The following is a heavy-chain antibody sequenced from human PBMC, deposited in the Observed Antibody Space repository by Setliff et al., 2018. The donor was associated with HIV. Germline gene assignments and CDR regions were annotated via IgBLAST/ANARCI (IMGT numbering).Heavy chain of an antibody. CDR2: TIHILGTA. V-gene: IGHV1-69*13. CDR1: RRTFSEDA. D-gene: IGHD3-10*01. CDR3: AKAVRGYGSTYYNYYYMDV. Sequence: GASVKVSCKTSRRTFSEDAINWVRQAPGEGLEWVGGTIHILGTADYAEKFQGRVTITADEPRSTVYLEVSNLRSEDTAVYYCAKAVRGYGSTYYNYYYMDVWGKGTTVTVSS. J-gene: IGHJ6*03.